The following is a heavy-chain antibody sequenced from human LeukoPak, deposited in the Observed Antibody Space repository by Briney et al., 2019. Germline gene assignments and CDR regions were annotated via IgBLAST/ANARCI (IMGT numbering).Heavy chain of an antibody. J-gene: IGHJ3*02. Sequence: SETLSLTCTVSGGSISSHYWSWIRQPPGKGLEWIGYIYYSGSTNYNPSLKSRVTISVDTSKNQFSLKLSSVTAADTAVYYCARRYCSSTSCYLPRSVINAFDIWGQGTMVTVSS. CDR2: IYYSGST. D-gene: IGHD2-2*01. CDR1: GGSISSHY. CDR3: ARRYCSSTSCYLPRSVINAFDI. V-gene: IGHV4-59*08.